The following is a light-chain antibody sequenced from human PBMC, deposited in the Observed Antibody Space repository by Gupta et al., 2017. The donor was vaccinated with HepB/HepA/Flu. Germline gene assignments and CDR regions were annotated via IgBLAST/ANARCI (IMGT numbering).Light chain of an antibody. V-gene: IGLV4-60*03. Sequence: QPVLTQSSSASASLGPSVKLTCTLSSGHSTYIIAWHQQQPGKAPRYLMKLEGSGSYNKGSGVPDRFSGSSSGADRYLTISNLQSEDEADYYCETWDSRVFGGGTKLTVL. CDR3: ETWDSRV. CDR1: SGHSTYI. CDR2: LEGSGSY. J-gene: IGLJ3*02.